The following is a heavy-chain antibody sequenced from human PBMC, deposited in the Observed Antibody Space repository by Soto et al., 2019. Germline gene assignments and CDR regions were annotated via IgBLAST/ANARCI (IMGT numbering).Heavy chain of an antibody. Sequence: GESLKISCKGSGYSFTSYWIGWVRQMPGKGLEWMGIIYPGDSDTRYSPSFQGQVTISADKSISTAYLQWSSLKASDTAMYYCARVTGIAARPSWFDPWGQGTLVTVSS. CDR1: GYSFTSYW. CDR3: ARVTGIAARPSWFDP. V-gene: IGHV5-51*01. D-gene: IGHD6-6*01. CDR2: IYPGDSDT. J-gene: IGHJ5*02.